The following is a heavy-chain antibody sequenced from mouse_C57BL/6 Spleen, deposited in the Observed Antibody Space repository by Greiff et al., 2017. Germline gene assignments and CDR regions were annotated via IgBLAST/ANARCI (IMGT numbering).Heavy chain of an antibody. CDR1: GFTFSSYA. D-gene: IGHD2-4*01. CDR2: ISSGGDYI. V-gene: IGHV5-9-1*02. CDR3: TRDRGPIYYDYDGAMDY. J-gene: IGHJ4*01. Sequence: EVKLVESGEGLVKPGGSLKLSCAASGFTFSSYAMSWVRQTPEKRLEWVAYISSGGDYIYYADTVKGRFTISRDNARNTLYLQMSSLKSEDTAMYYCTRDRGPIYYDYDGAMDYWGQGTSVTVSS.